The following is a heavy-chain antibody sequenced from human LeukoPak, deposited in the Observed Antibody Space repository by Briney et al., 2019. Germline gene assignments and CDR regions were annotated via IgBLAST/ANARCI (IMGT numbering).Heavy chain of an antibody. J-gene: IGHJ6*03. D-gene: IGHD4-23*01. Sequence: PSETLSLTCTVSGVPFSRYYWNWIRQPPGKGLEWIGYIYYNGSTNYNASLKSRVTISVATSRNQFSLKLSSVTAADTAVYYCARRWRGYYYMDVWGKGTTVSVSS. CDR2: IYYNGST. V-gene: IGHV4-59*01. CDR3: ARRWRGYYYMDV. CDR1: GVPFSRYY.